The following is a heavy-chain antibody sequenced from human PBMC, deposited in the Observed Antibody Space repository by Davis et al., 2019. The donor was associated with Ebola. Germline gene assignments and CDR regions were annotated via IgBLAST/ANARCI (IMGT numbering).Heavy chain of an antibody. CDR2: IYSGGST. CDR1: GFTVSSNY. Sequence: GGSLRLSCAVSGFTVSSNYMSWVRQAPGKGLEWVSVIYSGGSTYYADSVKGRFTISRDNSKNTLYLQMNSLRAEDTAVYYCARGGYCSGGNCYGYFDYWGQGTLVTVSS. CDR3: ARGGYCSGGNCYGYFDY. V-gene: IGHV3-53*01. J-gene: IGHJ4*02. D-gene: IGHD2-15*01.